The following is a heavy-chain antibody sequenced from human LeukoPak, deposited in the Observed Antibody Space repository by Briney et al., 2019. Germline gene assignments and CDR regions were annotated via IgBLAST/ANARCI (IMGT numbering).Heavy chain of an antibody. Sequence: GGSLRLSCAASGFTFSSYSMNWVRQAPGKGLEWASSISSSSSYINYADSVKGRFTISRDNAKNSLYLQMNSLRAEDTAVYYCARDKGIAVAGILGYWGQGTLVTVSS. J-gene: IGHJ4*02. CDR3: ARDKGIAVAGILGY. D-gene: IGHD6-19*01. CDR2: ISSSSSYI. V-gene: IGHV3-21*01. CDR1: GFTFSSYS.